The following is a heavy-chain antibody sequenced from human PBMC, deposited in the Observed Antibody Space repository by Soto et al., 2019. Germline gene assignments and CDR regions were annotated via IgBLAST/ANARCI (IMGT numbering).Heavy chain of an antibody. CDR3: AKDATRTSDWYYFDY. J-gene: IGHJ4*02. D-gene: IGHD6-19*01. CDR2: IDYSGGTT. V-gene: IGHV3-23*01. Sequence: GGSLRLSCAASGFTFSILAMGWVRQAPGKGLEWVSVIDYSGGTTYYTDSVKGRFIISRDNSKKMLYLQMNSLRAEDTAVYYCAKDATRTSDWYYFDYWGQGALVTVSS. CDR1: GFTFSILA.